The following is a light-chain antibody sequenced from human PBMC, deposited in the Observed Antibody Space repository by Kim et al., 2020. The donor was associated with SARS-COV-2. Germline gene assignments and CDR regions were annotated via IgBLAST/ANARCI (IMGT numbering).Light chain of an antibody. CDR2: AAS. CDR3: QQGYST. V-gene: IGKV1-39*01. J-gene: IGKJ2*01. Sequence: DIQMTQSPSSLSASVGDRVTITCRASQSISTYLNWYQQKPGKAPKLLIYAASSLPSGVPSRFSGSGSGTDFTLTISSLQPEDFATYYCQQGYSTFGQGTKLEF. CDR1: QSISTY.